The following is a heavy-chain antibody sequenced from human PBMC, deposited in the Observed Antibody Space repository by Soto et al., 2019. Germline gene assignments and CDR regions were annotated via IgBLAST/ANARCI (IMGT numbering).Heavy chain of an antibody. CDR2: IYPGDSDT. Sequence: GESLKISCKGSGYSFTSYWIGWVRQMPGKGLEWMGIIYPGDSDTRYSPSFQGQVTISADKSISTAYLQWSSLKASDTAMYYCARAREDRYCSGGSCYNYYDGMDVWGQGTTVTVSS. V-gene: IGHV5-51*01. J-gene: IGHJ6*02. CDR1: GYSFTSYW. D-gene: IGHD2-15*01. CDR3: ARAREDRYCSGGSCYNYYDGMDV.